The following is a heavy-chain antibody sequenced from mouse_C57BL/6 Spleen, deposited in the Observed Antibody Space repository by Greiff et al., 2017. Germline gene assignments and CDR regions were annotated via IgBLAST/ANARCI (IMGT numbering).Heavy chain of an antibody. CDR1: GYTFTSYW. D-gene: IGHD1-1*01. J-gene: IGHJ4*01. V-gene: IGHV1-64*01. CDR2: IHPNSGST. Sequence: VQLQQPGAELVKPGASVKLSCKASGYTFTSYWMHWVKQRPGQGLEWIGMIHPNSGSTNYNEKFKSKATLTVDKSSSTAYMQLSSLTSEDSAVYYCARLITTVGATRLYAMDYWGQGTSVTVSS. CDR3: ARLITTVGATRLYAMDY.